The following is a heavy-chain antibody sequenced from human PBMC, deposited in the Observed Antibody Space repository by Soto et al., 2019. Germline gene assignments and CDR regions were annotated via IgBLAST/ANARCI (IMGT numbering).Heavy chain of an antibody. CDR2: IYYSGST. CDR3: ARDGAYYYDSSRGGWFDP. CDR1: GGSISSYY. V-gene: IGHV4-59*01. J-gene: IGHJ5*02. Sequence: QVQLQESGPGLVKPSETLSLTCTVSGGSISSYYWSWIRQPPGKGLEWIGYIYYSGSTNYNPSLKCRVTWYGDPSENQFFLKRCSVTAGDTSVYYCARDGAYYYDSSRGGWFDPWGQGSMVTGSS. D-gene: IGHD3-22*01.